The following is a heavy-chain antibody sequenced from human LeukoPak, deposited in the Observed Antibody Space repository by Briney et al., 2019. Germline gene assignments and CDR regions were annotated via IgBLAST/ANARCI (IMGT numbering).Heavy chain of an antibody. V-gene: IGHV1-2*02. J-gene: IGHJ4*02. Sequence: ASVKVSCKASGYTFTGYYMHWVRQAPGQGLEWMGWINPNSGGTNYAQKFQGRVTMTRDTSISTAYMELSRLRSDDTAVYYCATRVGATTPYYFDYWGQGTLVTVSS. D-gene: IGHD1-26*01. CDR2: INPNSGGT. CDR1: GYTFTGYY. CDR3: ATRVGATTPYYFDY.